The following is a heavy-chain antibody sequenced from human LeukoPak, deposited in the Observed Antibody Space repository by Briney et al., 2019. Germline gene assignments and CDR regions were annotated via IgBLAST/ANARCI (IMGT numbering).Heavy chain of an antibody. V-gene: IGHV4-31*03. J-gene: IGHJ5*02. CDR1: GGSISSGGYY. D-gene: IGHD3-3*01. CDR3: ARLAVYFDPT. Sequence: PSETLSLTCTVSGGSISSGGYYWSWIRQHPGKGLEWIGYIYYSGSTYYNPSLKSRVTISVDTSKNQFSLKLSSVTAADTAVYFCARLAVYFDPTWGQGTPVTVSS. CDR2: IYYSGST.